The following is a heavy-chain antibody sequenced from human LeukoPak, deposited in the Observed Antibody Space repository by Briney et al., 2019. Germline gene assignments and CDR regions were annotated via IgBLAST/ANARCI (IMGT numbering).Heavy chain of an antibody. CDR1: GDSISSYY. CDR2: IFTTGST. Sequence: PSETLSLTCTVSGDSISSYYWSWIRQPAGKGLEWIGRIFTTGSTIYNPSLKSRVTMSVDTSKNQFSLTLSSVTASDTAMYYCARHRPGNTMIVNDAFDIWGQGTMVTVSS. J-gene: IGHJ3*02. D-gene: IGHD3-22*01. CDR3: ARHRPGNTMIVNDAFDI. V-gene: IGHV4-4*07.